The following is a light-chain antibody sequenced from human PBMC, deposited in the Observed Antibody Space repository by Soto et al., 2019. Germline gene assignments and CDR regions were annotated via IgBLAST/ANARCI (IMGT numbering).Light chain of an antibody. CDR1: QSVGSN. CDR3: QRYNNWPIT. CDR2: GAS. V-gene: IGKV3-15*01. J-gene: IGKJ5*01. Sequence: EIVMTQSPATLSVSPGERVTLSCRARQSVGSNLAWYQQKPGQAPRLLIYGASTRATGIPARFSGSGSGTEFTLTISSLQSEDFAVYYCQRYNNWPITFGQGTRLEIK.